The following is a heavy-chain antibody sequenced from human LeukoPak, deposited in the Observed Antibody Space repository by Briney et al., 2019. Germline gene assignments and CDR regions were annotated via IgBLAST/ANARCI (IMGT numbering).Heavy chain of an antibody. CDR1: GGSISSGGYY. J-gene: IGHJ4*02. V-gene: IGHV4-39*01. D-gene: IGHD3-10*01. CDR2: INHSGST. CDR3: ARHGGSGAPDN. Sequence: PSETLSLTCTVSGGSISSGGYYWSWIRQPPGKGLEWIGEINHSGSTNYNPSLKSRVTISVDTSKNHFSLKLNSVTATDTAVYYCARHGGSGAPDNWGQGTLVTVSS.